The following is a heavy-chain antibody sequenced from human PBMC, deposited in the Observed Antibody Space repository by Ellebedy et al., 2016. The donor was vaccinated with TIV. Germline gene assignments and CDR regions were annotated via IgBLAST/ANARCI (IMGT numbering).Heavy chain of an antibody. V-gene: IGHV3-23*01. Sequence: GESLKISCAASGFTFTTYAMTWVRQAPGKGLEWVSTISGSGDRTYYADSVRGRFTISRDNSRNTLYLQMNSLRAEDTAVYYCARGGCSGGSCYSRAFDIWGRGTMVTVSS. CDR2: ISGSGDRT. D-gene: IGHD2-15*01. CDR3: ARGGCSGGSCYSRAFDI. CDR1: GFTFTTYA. J-gene: IGHJ3*02.